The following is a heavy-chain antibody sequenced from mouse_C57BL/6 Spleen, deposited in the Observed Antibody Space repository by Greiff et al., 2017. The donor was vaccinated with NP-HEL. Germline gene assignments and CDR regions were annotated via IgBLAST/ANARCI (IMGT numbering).Heavy chain of an antibody. CDR3: ARSDSSGPDYYAMDY. CDR1: GYTFTDYY. CDR2: INPYNGGT. Sequence: EVQLQESGPVLVKPGASVKMSCKASGYTFTDYYMNWVKQSHGKSLEWIGVINPYNGGTSYNQKFKGKATLTVDKSSSTAYMELNSLTSEDSAVYYCARSDSSGPDYYAMDYWGQGTSVTVSS. D-gene: IGHD3-2*02. V-gene: IGHV1-19*01. J-gene: IGHJ4*01.